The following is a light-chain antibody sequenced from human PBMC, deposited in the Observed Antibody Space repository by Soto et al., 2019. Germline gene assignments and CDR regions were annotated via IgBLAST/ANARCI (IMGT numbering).Light chain of an antibody. J-gene: IGKJ4*01. V-gene: IGKV3-15*01. CDR3: QQYNNWPPA. Sequence: EIVLTPSPATLSVSPGERATLSCRASQSVSSNLAWYQQKPGQAPRLLIYGASTRATGIPARFSGSGSGTEFTLTISSLQSEDFAVYYCQQYNNWPPAFGGGTKVAIK. CDR2: GAS. CDR1: QSVSSN.